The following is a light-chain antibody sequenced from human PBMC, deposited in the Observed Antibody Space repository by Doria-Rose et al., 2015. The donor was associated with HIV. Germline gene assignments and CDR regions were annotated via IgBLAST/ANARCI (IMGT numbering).Light chain of an antibody. V-gene: IGLV3-1*01. J-gene: IGLJ2*01. Sequence: SYELTQLPSVSVSPGQTASISCSGDKLGDKYACWYQQKPGQSPVLVIYQNNKRPSGIPERFSGSNSGNTATLTISGTQAMDEADYYCQAWDINTDVVFGGGTKLTVL. CDR2: QNN. CDR1: KLGDKY. CDR3: QAWDINTDVV.